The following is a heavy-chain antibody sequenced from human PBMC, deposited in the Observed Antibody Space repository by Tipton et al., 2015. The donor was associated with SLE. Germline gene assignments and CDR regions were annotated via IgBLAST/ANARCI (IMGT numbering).Heavy chain of an antibody. CDR1: GFTFNDYW. V-gene: IGHV3-74*01. D-gene: IGHD6-6*01. CDR3: ARGYSSYYRVDL. J-gene: IGHJ4*02. CDR2: VSKDGTST. Sequence: SLRLSCAASGFTFNDYWMYWVRQSPEQGLVWVARVSKDGTSTSHARSVKGRFTISRDNAKKTVDLQMDSLRVDDTAIYYCARGYSSYYRVDLWGQGTLVTVSS.